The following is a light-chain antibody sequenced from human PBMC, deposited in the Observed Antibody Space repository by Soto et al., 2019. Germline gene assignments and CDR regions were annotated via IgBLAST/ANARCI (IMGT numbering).Light chain of an antibody. V-gene: IGLV1-40*01. J-gene: IGLJ2*01. Sequence: QTVVTQPPSVSGAPGQRITISCTGSSSNIGTGYDVHWYQQLPGTAPKLLIYANNNRPSGVPDRFSGSKSGTSASLAITGVQAEDEADYYCSSYTSRITPHVAFGEGTKVTVL. CDR2: ANN. CDR3: SSYTSRITPHVA. CDR1: SSNIGTGYD.